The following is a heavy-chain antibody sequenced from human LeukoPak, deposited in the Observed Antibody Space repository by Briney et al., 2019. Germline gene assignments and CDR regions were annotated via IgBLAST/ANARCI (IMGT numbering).Heavy chain of an antibody. CDR1: GYTFTSYD. V-gene: IGHV1-8*01. Sequence: ASVKVSCKASGYTFTSYDINWVRQATGQGLEWMGWMNPNSGNTGYAQKFQGRVTMTRNTSISTAYMELSSLRSEDTAVYYCARWDDYYGSGSSKYYFDYWGQGTLVTVSP. J-gene: IGHJ4*02. D-gene: IGHD3-10*01. CDR3: ARWDDYYGSGSSKYYFDY. CDR2: MNPNSGNT.